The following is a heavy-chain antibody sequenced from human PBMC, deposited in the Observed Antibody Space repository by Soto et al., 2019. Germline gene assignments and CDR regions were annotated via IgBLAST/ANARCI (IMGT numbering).Heavy chain of an antibody. D-gene: IGHD3-3*01. CDR3: AKISFPDFWSGYYRD. CDR1: GGSISSYY. V-gene: IGHV4-59*08. J-gene: IGHJ4*02. Sequence: TSETLSLTCTVSGGSISSYYWSWIRQPPGKGLEWIGYIYYSGSTNYNPSLKSRVTISVDTSKNQFSLKLSSVTAADTAVYYCAKISFPDFWSGYYRDWGQGTLVTVSS. CDR2: IYYSGST.